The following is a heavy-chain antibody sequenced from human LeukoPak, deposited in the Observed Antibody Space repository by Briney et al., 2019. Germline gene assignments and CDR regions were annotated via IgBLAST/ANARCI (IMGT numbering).Heavy chain of an antibody. CDR3: ARGGGYYFDY. V-gene: IGHV3-11*06. CDR1: GFTFSDSY. J-gene: IGHJ4*02. D-gene: IGHD4-23*01. Sequence: GGSLRLSCAASGFTFSDSYMNWIRQAPGKGLEWLSYISSSSSHTNYADSVKGRFTISRDNAKNSLYLQMNSLRVEDTAAYYCARGGGYYFDYWGQGTLVTVSS. CDR2: ISSSSSHT.